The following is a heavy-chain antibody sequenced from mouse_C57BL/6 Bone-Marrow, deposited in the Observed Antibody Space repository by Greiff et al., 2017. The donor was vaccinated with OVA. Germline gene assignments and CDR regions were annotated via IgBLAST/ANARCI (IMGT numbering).Heavy chain of an antibody. V-gene: IGHV1-42*01. D-gene: IGHD2-2*01. CDR1: GYSFTGYY. J-gene: IGHJ4*01. CDR2: INPSTGGT. Sequence: VQLQQSGPELVKPGASVKISCKASGYSFTGYYMNWVKQSPEKSLEWIGEINPSTGGTTYNQKFKAKATLTVDKSSSTAYMQLKSLTSEDSAVYYCARSTLWLRRRYAMDYWGQGTSVTVSS. CDR3: ARSTLWLRRRYAMDY.